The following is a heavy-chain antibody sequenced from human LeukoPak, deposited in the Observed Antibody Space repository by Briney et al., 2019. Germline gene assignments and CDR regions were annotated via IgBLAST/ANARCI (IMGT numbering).Heavy chain of an antibody. D-gene: IGHD2-2*01. Sequence: TGGSLRLSCAASGITFSDYAMTWVRQTPGKGLEWVSVISGGGDSTDHADSMKGRFTISRDNSKNTLYLQMNSLRVEDTALYYCAKLGCTGTICYANYWGQGTLVTVSS. CDR2: ISGGGDST. CDR1: GITFSDYA. V-gene: IGHV3-23*01. CDR3: AKLGCTGTICYANY. J-gene: IGHJ4*02.